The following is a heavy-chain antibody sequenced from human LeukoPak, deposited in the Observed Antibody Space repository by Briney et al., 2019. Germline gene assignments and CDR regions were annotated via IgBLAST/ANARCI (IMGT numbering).Heavy chain of an antibody. V-gene: IGHV3-7*01. Sequence: PGGSLRLSCAASGFTFSSFWMSWVRQAPGKGLGWVASIKQDGSEKYYVDSVKGRFTISRDNAKNSLYLQMNSLRGEDMAVYYCARRAPYQLPYSDAFDVWGQGTMVTVSS. CDR1: GFTFSSFW. J-gene: IGHJ3*01. D-gene: IGHD2-2*01. CDR2: IKQDGSEK. CDR3: ARRAPYQLPYSDAFDV.